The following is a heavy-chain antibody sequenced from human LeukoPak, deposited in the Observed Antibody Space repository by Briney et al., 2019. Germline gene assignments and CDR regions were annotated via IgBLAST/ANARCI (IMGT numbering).Heavy chain of an antibody. CDR1: GGSISSGRYY. V-gene: IGHV4-31*03. CDR3: ARESGYVDY. CDR2: IYYSGST. Sequence: SQTLSLTCTVSGGSISSGRYYWTWIRQHPGKGLEWIGYIYYSGSTFYNPSLKSRVTISLDTSQNQISLKLSSVTAADTAVYYCARESGYVDYWGQGTLVTVSS. J-gene: IGHJ4*02. D-gene: IGHD1-26*01.